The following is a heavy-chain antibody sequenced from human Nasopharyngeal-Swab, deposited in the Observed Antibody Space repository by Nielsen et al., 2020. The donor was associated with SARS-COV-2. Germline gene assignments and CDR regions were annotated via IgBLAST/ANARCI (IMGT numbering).Heavy chain of an antibody. CDR1: GGSISSYY. Sequence: SETLSLTCTVSGGSISSYYWSWIRQPPGKGLEWIGYIYYSGSTNYNPSLKSRVTISVDTSKNQFSLKLSSVTAADTAVYYCARGGRQLVRQGGFDYWGQGTLVTVSS. CDR3: ARGGRQLVRQGGFDY. D-gene: IGHD6-13*01. J-gene: IGHJ4*02. CDR2: IYYSGST. V-gene: IGHV4-59*01.